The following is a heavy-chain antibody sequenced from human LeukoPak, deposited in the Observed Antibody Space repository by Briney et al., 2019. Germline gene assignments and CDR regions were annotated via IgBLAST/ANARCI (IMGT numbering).Heavy chain of an antibody. CDR3: TRDQTPYY. J-gene: IGHJ4*02. Sequence: GGSLRLSCTASGFTFVDYAMTWVRQAPGKGLEWVGFIASETYGGTAEYAASVKGRFTISRDDSKSIAYLQMNSLKTEDTALYYCTRDQTPYYWGQGTLVTVSS. CDR2: IASETYGGTA. V-gene: IGHV3-49*04. CDR1: GFTFVDYA.